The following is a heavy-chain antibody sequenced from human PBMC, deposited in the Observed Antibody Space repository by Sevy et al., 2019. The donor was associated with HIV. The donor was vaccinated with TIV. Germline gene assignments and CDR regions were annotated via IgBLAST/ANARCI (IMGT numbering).Heavy chain of an antibody. Sequence: SETLSLTCAVYGGSFSGYYWSWIRQPPGKGLEWVGEFKHSGSANYNPSLKSRVTISVDTSDNQFSLKLSSVTAADTAVYYCATHCSGSSCSHAFDIWGQGTMVTVSS. CDR1: GGSFSGYY. J-gene: IGHJ3*02. CDR3: ATHCSGSSCSHAFDI. CDR2: FKHSGSA. D-gene: IGHD2-2*01. V-gene: IGHV4-34*01.